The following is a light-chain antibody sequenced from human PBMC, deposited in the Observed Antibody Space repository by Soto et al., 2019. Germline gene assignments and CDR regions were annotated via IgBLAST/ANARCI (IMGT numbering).Light chain of an antibody. CDR3: QQYGSSPLT. J-gene: IGKJ4*01. Sequence: EIVLTQSPGTLSLTPGERATLSCRASQSVSSSYLAWYQQKPGQAPRLLINGASSSATGIPDRFSGSGSGTDFNLTISRLEPEDFAVYYCQQYGSSPLTFGGGTKVEIK. CDR2: GAS. V-gene: IGKV3-20*01. CDR1: QSVSSSY.